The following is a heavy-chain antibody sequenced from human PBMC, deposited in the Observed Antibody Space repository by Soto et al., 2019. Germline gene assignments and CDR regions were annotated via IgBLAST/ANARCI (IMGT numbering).Heavy chain of an antibody. D-gene: IGHD5-12*01. CDR3: AKGDIPNEY. CDR2: ISGSGVGT. Sequence: GGSLRLSCAASGFTFSSFAMTWVRQAPGKGLEWVSTISGSGVGTYYADSVQGRFTISRDSSKNTLYLQMNSLRVEDTAVYYCAKGDIPNEYWGQGTLVTVSS. J-gene: IGHJ4*02. CDR1: GFTFSSFA. V-gene: IGHV3-23*01.